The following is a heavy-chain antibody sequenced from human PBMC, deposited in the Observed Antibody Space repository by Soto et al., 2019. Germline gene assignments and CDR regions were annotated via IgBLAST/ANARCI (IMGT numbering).Heavy chain of an antibody. CDR1: GDTFTNFD. Sequence: QLQLVQPGAEVRKPGASVKVSCKASGDTFTNFDFNWVRQATGQGLEWIGWMRANSGDTGHAQKFQGRVSMTRDTSMSTAYMELSSLSAEDTAVYYCERYIYGQGFKAWGQGTLVFVSS. D-gene: IGHD3-3*02. J-gene: IGHJ5*02. CDR2: MRANSGDT. V-gene: IGHV1-8*01. CDR3: ERYIYGQGFKA.